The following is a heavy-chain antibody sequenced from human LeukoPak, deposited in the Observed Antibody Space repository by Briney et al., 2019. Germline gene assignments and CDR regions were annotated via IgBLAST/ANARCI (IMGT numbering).Heavy chain of an antibody. D-gene: IGHD3-10*01. J-gene: IGHJ6*03. CDR3: ARVPYYYGSGSPTYYYYMDV. V-gene: IGHV3-48*03. Sequence: GGSLRLSCAASGFTFSSYEMNWVRQAPGKGLEWVSYISSSCSTIYYADSVKCRVTTSRDNAKSSLYLQMHSLRAEDTALYYCARVPYYYGSGSPTYYYYMDVWGKGTTVTVSS. CDR2: ISSSCSTI. CDR1: GFTFSSYE.